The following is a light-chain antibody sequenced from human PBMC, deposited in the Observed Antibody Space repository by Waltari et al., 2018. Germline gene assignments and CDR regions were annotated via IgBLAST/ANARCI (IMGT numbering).Light chain of an antibody. J-gene: IGLJ2*01. V-gene: IGLV2-23*02. CDR2: DVS. CDR1: SSDVGGYNY. Sequence: QSALTQPASVSGSPGQSITISCTGTSSDVGGYNYVSWYQQYPDKAPKLMIYDVSKRPSGVSNRFSGSKSGNTVSLTISGLQAEDEADYYCCSYAGSSTHVLFGGGTKLTVL. CDR3: CSYAGSSTHVL.